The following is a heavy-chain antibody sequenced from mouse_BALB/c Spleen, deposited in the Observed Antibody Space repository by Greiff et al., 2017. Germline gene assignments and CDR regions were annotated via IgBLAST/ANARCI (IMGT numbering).Heavy chain of an antibody. V-gene: IGHV1S81*02. J-gene: IGHJ3*01. CDR3: ARGDYRYDRASWFAY. D-gene: IGHD2-14*01. CDR1: GYTFTSYW. Sequence: QVQLQQPGAELVKPGASVKLSCKASGYTFTSYWMHWVKQRPGQGLEWIGEINPSNGRTNYNEKFKSKATLTVDKSSCTAYMQLSSLTSEDSAVYYCARGDYRYDRASWFAYWGQGTLVTVSA. CDR2: INPSNGRT.